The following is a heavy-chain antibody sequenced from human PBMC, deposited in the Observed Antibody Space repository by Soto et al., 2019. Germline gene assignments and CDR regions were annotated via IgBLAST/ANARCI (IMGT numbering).Heavy chain of an antibody. J-gene: IGHJ4*02. CDR1: GFSFENYA. CDR2: ISWHSGNL. D-gene: IGHD4-4*01. Sequence: EVQVVESGGGLVQPGRSLRLSCAASGFSFENYAMHWVRQAPGKGLEWVSGISWHSGNLGYADSVRGRFTISRDNAKNSLYLQMNSLRPEDTGLYYCAKDKVYSNYEHYFDYWGQGTLVTVSS. CDR3: AKDKVYSNYEHYFDY. V-gene: IGHV3-9*01.